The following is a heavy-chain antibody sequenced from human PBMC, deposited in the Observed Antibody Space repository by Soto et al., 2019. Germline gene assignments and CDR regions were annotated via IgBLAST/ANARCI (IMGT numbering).Heavy chain of an antibody. CDR1: GLTFSSYS. D-gene: IGHD2-2*01. Sequence: GGSLRLSCAASGLTFSSYSRKWVRQAPGKGLEWVSSISSSSSYMYYADSVKGRFTISRDNAKNSLYLQMNSLRAEDTAVYYCARDGGYCSSTSCYVASYYYYSGMDVWGQGTTVTVSS. CDR3: ARDGGYCSSTSCYVASYYYYSGMDV. J-gene: IGHJ6*02. CDR2: ISSSSSYM. V-gene: IGHV3-21*01.